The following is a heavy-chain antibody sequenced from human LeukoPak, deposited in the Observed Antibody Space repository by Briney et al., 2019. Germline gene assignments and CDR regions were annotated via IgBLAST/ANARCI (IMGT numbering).Heavy chain of an antibody. J-gene: IGHJ4*02. Sequence: GGSLRLSCAASGFTFSSYWMSWVRQAPGKGLEWVANIKQDGSEKYYVDSVKGRFTISRDNAKNSLYLQMNSLRAEDMAVYYCARDRPGTLQYYDFWSGADFDYWGQGTLVTVSS. CDR2: IKQDGSEK. CDR1: GFTFSSYW. D-gene: IGHD3-3*01. V-gene: IGHV3-7*01. CDR3: ARDRPGTLQYYDFWSGADFDY.